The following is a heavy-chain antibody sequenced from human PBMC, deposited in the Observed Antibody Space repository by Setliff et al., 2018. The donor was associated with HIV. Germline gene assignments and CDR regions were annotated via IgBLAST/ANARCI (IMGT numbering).Heavy chain of an antibody. V-gene: IGHV3-48*01. J-gene: IGHJ6*02. CDR2: ISSSSSTI. CDR1: GFTFSSYS. D-gene: IGHD3-10*01. CDR3: APHPGSQVHYYYGMDV. Sequence: PGGSLRLSCAASGFTFSSYSMNWVRQAPGKGLEWVSYISSSSSTIYYADSVKGRFTISRDNSKNTLYLQMNSLRAEDTAVYYCAPHPGSQVHYYYGMDVWGQGTTVTVSS.